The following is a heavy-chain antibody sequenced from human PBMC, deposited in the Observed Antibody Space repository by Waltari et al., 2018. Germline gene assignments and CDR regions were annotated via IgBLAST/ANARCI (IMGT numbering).Heavy chain of an antibody. CDR1: GGSTRRYH. CDR2: NYYSGST. V-gene: IGHV4-59*01. Sequence: QVQLQESGPGLVKPSETRSLTGTVPGGSTRRYHWSWVGEPPGKGLEWIGYNYYSGSTNYNPSLKSRVTISVDTSKNQFSLKLSSVTAADTAVYYCARDRDEAGDYYYGMDVWGQGTTVTVSS. D-gene: IGHD6-13*01. J-gene: IGHJ6*02. CDR3: ARDRDEAGDYYYGMDV.